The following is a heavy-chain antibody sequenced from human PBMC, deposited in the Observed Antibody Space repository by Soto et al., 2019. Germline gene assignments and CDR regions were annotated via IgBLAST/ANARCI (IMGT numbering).Heavy chain of an antibody. CDR3: ARLREQQLVRGAFDI. CDR1: GYSFTSYW. J-gene: IGHJ3*02. V-gene: IGHV5-51*01. D-gene: IGHD6-13*01. CDR2: IYPGDSDT. Sequence: PGESLKISCKGSGYSFTSYWIGWVRQMPGKGLEWMGIIYPGDSDTRYSPSFQGQVTISADKSISTAYLQWSSLKASDTAMYYCARLREQQLVRGAFDIWGQGTMVTVSS.